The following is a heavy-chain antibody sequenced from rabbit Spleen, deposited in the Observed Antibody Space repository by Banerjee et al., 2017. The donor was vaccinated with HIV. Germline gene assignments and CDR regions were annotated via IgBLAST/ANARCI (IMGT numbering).Heavy chain of an antibody. CDR2: IDPIFHVT. CDR3: VREVAARFNL. Sequence: QEQLVESGGGLVQPGGSLTLSCKASGIDLMSIAMSWVRQAPGKGLEWIGYIDPIFHVTTYASWVNGRFSISRENTQNTVSLQMNSLTAADTATYFCVREVAARFNLWGPGTLVTVS. D-gene: IGHD4-1*01. V-gene: IGHV1S47*01. J-gene: IGHJ4*01. CDR1: GIDLMSIA.